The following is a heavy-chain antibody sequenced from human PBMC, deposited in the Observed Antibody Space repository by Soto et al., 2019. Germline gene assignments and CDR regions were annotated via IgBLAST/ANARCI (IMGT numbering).Heavy chain of an antibody. V-gene: IGHV4-31*03. D-gene: IGHD4-17*01. CDR1: GGSISSGGYY. Sequence: QVQLQESGPGLVKPSQTLSLTCTVSGGSISSGGYYWSWIRQHPGKGLEWIGYIYYSGSTYYNPSLKSRVTISVDTSKNQFSLKLSSVTAADTAVYYCARDRRSWAYGDYYYYGMDVWGQGTTVTVSS. CDR3: ARDRRSWAYGDYYYYGMDV. J-gene: IGHJ6*02. CDR2: IYYSGST.